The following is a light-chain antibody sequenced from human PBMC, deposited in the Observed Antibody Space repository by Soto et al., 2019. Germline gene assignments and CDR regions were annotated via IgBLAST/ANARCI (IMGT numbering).Light chain of an antibody. CDR1: SSNIESNY. CDR2: RNS. V-gene: IGLV1-47*01. CDR3: AAWDDSLSGYV. Sequence: QSVLTQPPSASGTPGQKVTISCSGSSSNIESNYVYWYQHLPGTAPKLLIYRNSQRPSGVPDRFSGSKSGTSVSLAISGLRSEDEADYYCAAWDDSLSGYVFGTGTKVTVL. J-gene: IGLJ1*01.